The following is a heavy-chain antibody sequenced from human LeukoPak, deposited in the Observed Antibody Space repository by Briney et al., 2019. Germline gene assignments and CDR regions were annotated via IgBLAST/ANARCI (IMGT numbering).Heavy chain of an antibody. D-gene: IGHD5-12*01. J-gene: IGHJ3*02. Sequence: SETLSLTCIVSGGSISSSGYYWDGIRQPPGKGLECIGNFYYTGSTYYNPSLKSRITISVDTSKNQFSLKLRSVTAADTAVYYCARHSRSGYGDYESAFDIWGQGTMVTVSS. CDR1: GGSISSSGYY. CDR2: FYYTGST. V-gene: IGHV4-39*01. CDR3: ARHSRSGYGDYESAFDI.